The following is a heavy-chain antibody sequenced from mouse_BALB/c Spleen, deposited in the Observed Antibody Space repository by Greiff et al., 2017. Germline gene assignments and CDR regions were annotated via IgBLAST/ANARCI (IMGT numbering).Heavy chain of an antibody. CDR3: AREGGYWYFDV. Sequence: EVKLVESGGGLVQPGGSLRLSCATSGFTFTDYYMSWVRQPPGKALEWLGFIRNKANGYTTEYSASVKGRFTISRDNSQSILYLQMNTLRAEDSATYYCAREGGYWYFDVWGAGTTVTVSS. V-gene: IGHV7-3*02. CDR2: IRNKANGYTT. CDR1: GFTFTDYY. J-gene: IGHJ1*01.